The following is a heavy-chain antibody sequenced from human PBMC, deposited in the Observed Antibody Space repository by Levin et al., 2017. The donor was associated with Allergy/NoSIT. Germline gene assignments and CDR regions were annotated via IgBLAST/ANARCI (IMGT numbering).Heavy chain of an antibody. CDR2: IFYTGSD. V-gene: IGHV4-39*01. Sequence: SSETLSLTCTVSGVSISSSRYYWGWIRQPPGKGLEWIGNIFYTGSDYYKPSLKSRVTMSIDTSTNRFSLKLTSVTAADTAIYYCARSYDAYVAFDIWGQGTTVTVSS. J-gene: IGHJ3*02. CDR1: GVSISSSRYY. CDR3: ARSYDAYVAFDI. D-gene: IGHD3-3*01.